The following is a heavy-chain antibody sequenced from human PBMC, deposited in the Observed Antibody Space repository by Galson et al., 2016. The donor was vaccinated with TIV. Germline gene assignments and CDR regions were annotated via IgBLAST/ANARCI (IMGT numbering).Heavy chain of an antibody. CDR1: GYSFTSYG. J-gene: IGHJ4*02. V-gene: IGHV1-18*01. Sequence: SVKVSCKASGYSFTSYGITWVRQAPGQGLAWMGWISNYNVNTKYAQKFQGRVTLTTDTSTSTAYMELRSLSSEDTAVYYCARTFPCGGDCYFFDYWGQGTLVTVSS. D-gene: IGHD2-21*02. CDR3: ARTFPCGGDCYFFDY. CDR2: ISNYNVNT.